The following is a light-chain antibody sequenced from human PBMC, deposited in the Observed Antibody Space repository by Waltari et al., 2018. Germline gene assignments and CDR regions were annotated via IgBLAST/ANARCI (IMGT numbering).Light chain of an antibody. CDR2: WAS. CDR1: QSLLYSSNNKNY. CDR3: QQYYSTPYS. Sequence: DIVMTQPQDSLAVSLGGRVTINGKSSQSLLYSSNNKNYLAWYQQKPGQAPKLLIYWASTRESGVPNRFSGSGSGTDFTLTISGLQAEDVAVYYCQQYYSTPYSFGQGTKVEIK. J-gene: IGKJ2*03. V-gene: IGKV4-1*01.